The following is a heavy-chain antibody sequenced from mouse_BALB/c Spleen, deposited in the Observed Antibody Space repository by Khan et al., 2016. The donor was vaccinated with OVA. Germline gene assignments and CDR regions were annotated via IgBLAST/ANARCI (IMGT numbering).Heavy chain of an antibody. J-gene: IGHJ1*01. CDR3: CRPSYDPRNFDV. CDR1: GFNIKDTY. Sequence: VQLKQSGAELVKPGASVKLSCTASGFNIKDTYIHWVKQRPEQGLEWIGRITPANGNTEYDPKFQGKPTMRTDTSSNPGCLQLSSRTSGDTAVYYCCRPSYDPRNFDVWGAGTTVTVSS. CDR2: ITPANGNT. V-gene: IGHV14-3*02. D-gene: IGHD2-3*01.